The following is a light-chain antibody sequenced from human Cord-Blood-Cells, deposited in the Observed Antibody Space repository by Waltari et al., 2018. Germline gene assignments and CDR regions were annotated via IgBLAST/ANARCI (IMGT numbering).Light chain of an antibody. CDR3: SSYTSSSTYV. Sequence: QSALTQPASVSGSPGPSIPISCTGTSSDVGGYNYVSCYQQHPGKAPKLMIYDVSNRPSGVSNRFSGSKSGNTASLTISGLQAEDEADYYCSSYTSSSTYVFGTGTKVTVL. V-gene: IGLV2-14*03. J-gene: IGLJ1*01. CDR2: DVS. CDR1: SSDVGGYNY.